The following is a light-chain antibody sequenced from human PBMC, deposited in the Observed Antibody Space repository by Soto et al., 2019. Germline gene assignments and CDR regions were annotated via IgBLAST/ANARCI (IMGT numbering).Light chain of an antibody. CDR1: QSISSW. V-gene: IGKV1-5*01. Sequence: GDRVTITCRASQSISSWLAWYQQKPGKAPKFLIYDASNLESGVPSRFSGSGSGTESTLTISSLQPDDFATYYCQQYSSYWTFGQGTKVEIK. J-gene: IGKJ1*01. CDR3: QQYSSYWT. CDR2: DAS.